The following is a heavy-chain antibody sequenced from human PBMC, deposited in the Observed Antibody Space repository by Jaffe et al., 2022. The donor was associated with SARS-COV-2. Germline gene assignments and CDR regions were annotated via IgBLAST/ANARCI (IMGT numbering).Heavy chain of an antibody. V-gene: IGHV3-15*01. CDR2: IKSKTDGGTT. J-gene: IGHJ3*02. CDR1: GFTFSNAW. CDR3: TTSTWYYYDSSGYYYPDDAFDI. D-gene: IGHD3-22*01. Sequence: EVQLVESGGGLVKPGGSLRLSCAASGFTFSNAWMSWVRQAPGKGLEWVGRIKSKTDGGTTDYAAPVKGRFTISRDDSKNTLYLQMNSLKTEDTAVYYCTTSTWYYYDSSGYYYPDDAFDIWGQGTMVTVSS.